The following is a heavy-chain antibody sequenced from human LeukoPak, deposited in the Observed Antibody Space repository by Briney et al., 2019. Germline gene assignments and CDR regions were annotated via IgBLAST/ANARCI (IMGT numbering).Heavy chain of an antibody. CDR3: AKDNNGWAFDI. V-gene: IGHV3-30*02. CDR1: GFTFSSYG. Sequence: GGSLRLSCAASGFTFSSYGMDWVRQAPGKGLEWVAFIPHDGSNKYYADSVKGRFTISRDNSKNTLYLQMNSLRAEDTALYYCAKDNNGWAFDIWGQGTMVTVSS. CDR2: IPHDGSNK. J-gene: IGHJ3*02. D-gene: IGHD6-19*01.